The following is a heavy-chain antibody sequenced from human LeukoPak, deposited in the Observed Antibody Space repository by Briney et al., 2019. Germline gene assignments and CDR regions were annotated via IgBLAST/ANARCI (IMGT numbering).Heavy chain of an antibody. Sequence: GSLRLSCAASGFTFSSYSMNWVRQPPGKGLEWIGSIYYSGSTYYNPSLKSRVTISVDTSKNQFSLKLSSVTAADTAVYYCATGVHYWGQGTLVTVSS. CDR3: ATGVHY. CDR2: IYYSGST. J-gene: IGHJ4*02. V-gene: IGHV4-59*04. CDR1: GFTFSSYS. D-gene: IGHD4-23*01.